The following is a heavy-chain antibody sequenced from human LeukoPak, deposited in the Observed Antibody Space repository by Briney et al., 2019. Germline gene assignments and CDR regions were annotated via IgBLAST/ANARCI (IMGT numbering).Heavy chain of an antibody. Sequence: GESLKISCKGSGYRFTNYWIGWVRQMPGKGLEWMGIIYPADSDIRYSPSFQGQVTISADKSISTAYLQWSSLKASDTAIYYCARQEYCSGGSCYIWFDPWGQGTLVTVSS. D-gene: IGHD2-15*01. CDR3: ARQEYCSGGSCYIWFDP. CDR1: GYRFTNYW. CDR2: IYPADSDI. V-gene: IGHV5-51*01. J-gene: IGHJ5*02.